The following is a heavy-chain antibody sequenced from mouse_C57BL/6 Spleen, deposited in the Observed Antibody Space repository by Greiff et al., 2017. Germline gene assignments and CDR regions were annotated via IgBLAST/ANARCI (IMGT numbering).Heavy chain of an antibody. Sequence: QVQLLQPGAELVKPGASVKMSCKASGYTFTSYWITWVKPRPGPGLEWIGDSYPGSGSTYYNERFKSKATLTVYTSSSTAYMQLSSLSSEDSAVYYCARRTFYAMDYWGQGASVSVSS. CDR2: SYPGSGST. CDR1: GYTFTSYW. CDR3: ARRTFYAMDY. V-gene: IGHV1-55*01. J-gene: IGHJ4*01.